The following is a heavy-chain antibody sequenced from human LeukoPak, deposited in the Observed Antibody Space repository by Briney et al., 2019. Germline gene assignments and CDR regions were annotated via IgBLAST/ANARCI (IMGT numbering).Heavy chain of an antibody. D-gene: IGHD3-22*01. V-gene: IGHV1-46*01. J-gene: IGHJ5*01. CDR2: IDPLGGHT. Sequence: GASVKVSCKASGFTVTTHYVHWLRQAPGQGLEWLGIIDPLGGHTSYAQKFQGRVTLTTDTSSNTVHMELRSLKSDDSAVYFCARTQYSNGWYDFWGQGTLVSVSS. CDR1: GFTVTTHY. CDR3: ARTQYSNGWYDF.